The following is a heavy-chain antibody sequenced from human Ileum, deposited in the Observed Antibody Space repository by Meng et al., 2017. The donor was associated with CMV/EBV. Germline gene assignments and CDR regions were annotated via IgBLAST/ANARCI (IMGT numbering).Heavy chain of an antibody. CDR1: GDSVSTIYAA. J-gene: IGHJ4*02. CDR2: TFYRSKWYY. Sequence: SQTLSLTCAISGDSVSTIYAAWNWIRQSPSGGLEWPGRTFYRSKWYYDYAVSVKSRIIINPDTSKNQFSLHLNSVTPEDTAVYYCARDIYYFDSWGQGTLVTVSS. CDR3: ARDIYYFDS. D-gene: IGHD2-21*01. V-gene: IGHV6-1*01.